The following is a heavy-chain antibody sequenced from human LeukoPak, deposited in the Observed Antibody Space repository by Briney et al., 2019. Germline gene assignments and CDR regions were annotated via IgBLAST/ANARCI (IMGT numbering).Heavy chain of an antibody. CDR1: GGSFSGYY. CDR2: INHSGST. D-gene: IGHD6-6*01. CDR3: ASGTYSSSPFDY. V-gene: IGHV4-34*01. J-gene: IGHJ4*02. Sequence: SETLSLTCAVYGGSFSGYYWSWIRQPPGKGLEWIGEINHSGSTNYNPSLKSRVTISVDTSKNQFSLKLSSVTAADTAVYYCASGTYSSSPFDYWGQGILVTVSS.